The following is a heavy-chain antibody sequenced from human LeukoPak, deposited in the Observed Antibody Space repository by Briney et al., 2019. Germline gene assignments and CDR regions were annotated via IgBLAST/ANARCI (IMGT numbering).Heavy chain of an antibody. V-gene: IGHV3-74*01. CDR3: ATKQWLAPPPDS. CDR1: GFTFSKYW. CDR2: INTDGTGT. Sequence: PGGSLRLSCAASGFTFSKYWMLWVRQAPGKGLESISRINTDGTGTTYADSLKGRFTVSRDNADNTIFLQMNSVRDEETAVYYCATKQWLAPPPDSWGQGIPVTVSS. J-gene: IGHJ4*02. D-gene: IGHD6-19*01.